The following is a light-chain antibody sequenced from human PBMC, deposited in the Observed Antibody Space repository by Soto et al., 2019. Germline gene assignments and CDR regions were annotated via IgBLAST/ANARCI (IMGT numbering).Light chain of an antibody. Sequence: EVVLTQSPATLSLSPGERATLSCRASQSIRTSLAWYQQKPGQAPRLLIFDASNRANGVPARFGGSGSGTDFTLTINSLEPEDVAVYYCQQRNVWPAITFGQGTRLEIK. CDR3: QQRNVWPAIT. V-gene: IGKV3-11*01. CDR1: QSIRTS. J-gene: IGKJ5*01. CDR2: DAS.